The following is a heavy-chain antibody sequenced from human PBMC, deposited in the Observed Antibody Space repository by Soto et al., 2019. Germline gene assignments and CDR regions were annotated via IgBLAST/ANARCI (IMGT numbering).Heavy chain of an antibody. CDR3: ARAVGYYDSSGYYPRKYFDY. CDR2: IYYSGST. Sequence: PSETLSLTCTVSGGSISSGGYYWSWIRQHPGKGLEWIGYIYYSGSTYYNPSLKSRVTISVDTSKNQFSLKLSSVTAADTAVYYCARAVGYYDSSGYYPRKYFDYWGQGTLVTVSS. CDR1: GGSISSGGYY. J-gene: IGHJ4*02. D-gene: IGHD3-22*01. V-gene: IGHV4-31*03.